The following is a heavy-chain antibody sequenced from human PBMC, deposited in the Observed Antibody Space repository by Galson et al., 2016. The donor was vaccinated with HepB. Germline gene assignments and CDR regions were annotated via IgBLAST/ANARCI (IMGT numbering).Heavy chain of an antibody. J-gene: IGHJ4*02. CDR2: IVRAGADRT. Sequence: SLRLSCAASGLTFSSYVMSWVRQAPGKGLEWVSLIVRAGADRTFYADPVKGRFTISRDDSKNMLYLQMNSLRAEDTAVYFCAKDHVSGGWPTFDSWGQGTLVTVSS. D-gene: IGHD6-19*01. CDR1: GLTFSSYV. CDR3: AKDHVSGGWPTFDS. V-gene: IGHV3-23*01.